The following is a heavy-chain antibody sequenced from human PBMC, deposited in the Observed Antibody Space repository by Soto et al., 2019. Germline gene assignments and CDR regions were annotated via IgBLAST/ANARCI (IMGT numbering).Heavy chain of an antibody. CDR1: GDSVSTNSAT. J-gene: IGHJ5*01. V-gene: IGHV6-1*01. CDR2: TYYRSKWYN. D-gene: IGHD2-8*01. CDR3: ARLIGNSWLDS. Sequence: PSQTLSRTCAISGDSVSTNSATWDWIRQCPSRGLEWLGRTYYRSKWYNDYAVSVKGRITINPDTSNNQPSLQLNSVTPDDTAVYYCARLIGNSWLDSWGQGTLVTVSS.